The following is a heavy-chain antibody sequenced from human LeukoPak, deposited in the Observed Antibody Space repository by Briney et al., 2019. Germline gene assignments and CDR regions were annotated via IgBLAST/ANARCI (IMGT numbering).Heavy chain of an antibody. Sequence: GGSLRLSCTASGFTFSNYVMNWVRQAPGRGLEWVSAISGGGGITYYADSVKGRFTISRDNSKNTLYLQMNSLRAEDTAVYYCAKGGLRTNFDYWGQGTLVTVSS. V-gene: IGHV3-23*01. CDR1: GFTFSNYV. D-gene: IGHD5-12*01. CDR3: AKGGLRTNFDY. J-gene: IGHJ4*02. CDR2: ISGGGGIT.